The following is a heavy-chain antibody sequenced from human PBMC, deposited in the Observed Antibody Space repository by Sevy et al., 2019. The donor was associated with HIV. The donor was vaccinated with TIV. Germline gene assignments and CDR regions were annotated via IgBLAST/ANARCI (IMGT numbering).Heavy chain of an antibody. CDR3: ARAKYYYDSSGYYVLDY. V-gene: IGHV3-11*01. Sequence: GGSLRLSCAASGFTFSDYYMSWIRQAPGKGLEWVSCISSSGSTIYYADSVKGRFTISRDNAKNSLYLQMNSLRAEDTAVYYCARAKYYYDSSGYYVLDYWGQGTLVTVSS. CDR2: ISSSGSTI. D-gene: IGHD3-22*01. J-gene: IGHJ4*02. CDR1: GFTFSDYY.